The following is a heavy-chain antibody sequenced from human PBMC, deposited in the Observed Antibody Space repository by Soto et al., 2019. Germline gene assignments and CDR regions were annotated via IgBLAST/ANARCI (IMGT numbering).Heavy chain of an antibody. J-gene: IGHJ4*02. CDR3: TTVWSYYDFWSGYYTDDY. D-gene: IGHD3-3*01. CDR1: GFTFRNSW. CDR2: IKSKTDGGTT. Sequence: GSLRLSCAASGFTFRNSWMSWVRQAPGKGLEWVGRIKSKTDGGTTDYAAPVKGRFTISRDDSKNTLYLQMNSLKTEDTAVYYCTTVWSYYDFWSGYYTDDYWGQGTLVTVSS. V-gene: IGHV3-15*01.